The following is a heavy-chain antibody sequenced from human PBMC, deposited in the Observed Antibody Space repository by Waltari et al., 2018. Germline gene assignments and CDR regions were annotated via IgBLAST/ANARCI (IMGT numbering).Heavy chain of an antibody. Sequence: EVQLVESGGGLIQPGGSLRLSCAASGFTVRSNYMRWARQAPGKGLGWVSVIDSGGSTDDADAVKGRFTISRDNSKNTLYLQMNSRRAEDTAVYYCAREGGDWNPTYYGMDVWGQGTTVTVSS. CDR2: IDSGGST. V-gene: IGHV3-53*01. J-gene: IGHJ6*02. CDR3: AREGGDWNPTYYGMDV. CDR1: GFTVRSNY. D-gene: IGHD1-1*01.